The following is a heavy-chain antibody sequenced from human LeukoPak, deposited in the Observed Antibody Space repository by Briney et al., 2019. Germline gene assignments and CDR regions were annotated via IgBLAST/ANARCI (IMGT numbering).Heavy chain of an antibody. CDR3: AREQVAGPIDY. CDR2: IWYDGSNK. Sequence: GGSLRLSCAASGFTFSSYGMHWVRQAPGKGLEWVAVIWYDGSNKYYADSVKGRFTISRDNSKDTLYLQMNSLRAEDTAVYYCAREQVAGPIDYWGPGTLVTVSS. D-gene: IGHD6-19*01. J-gene: IGHJ4*02. CDR1: GFTFSSYG. V-gene: IGHV3-33*01.